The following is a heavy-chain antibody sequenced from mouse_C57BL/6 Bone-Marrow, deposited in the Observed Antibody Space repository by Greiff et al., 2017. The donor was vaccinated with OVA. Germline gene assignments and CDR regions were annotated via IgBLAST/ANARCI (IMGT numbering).Heavy chain of an antibody. CDR1: GYTFTSYW. V-gene: IGHV1-7*01. Sequence: QVQLQQSGAELAKPGASVKLSCKASGYTFTSYWMHWVNQRPGQGLEWIGYINPSSGYTKYNQKFKDKATLTADKSSSTAYMQLSSLTSEDSAVYYCSRRDDYSWFAYWGQGTLVTVSA. CDR2: INPSSGYT. CDR3: SRRDDYSWFAY. D-gene: IGHD2-4*01. J-gene: IGHJ3*01.